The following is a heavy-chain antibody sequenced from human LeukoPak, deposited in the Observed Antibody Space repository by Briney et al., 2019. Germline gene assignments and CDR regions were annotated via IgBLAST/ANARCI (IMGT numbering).Heavy chain of an antibody. D-gene: IGHD3-22*01. CDR1: GGTFSSYA. CDR3: AAVNYHNINGVMNWFDP. J-gene: IGHJ5*02. CDR2: IIPILGIP. Sequence: GASVKVSCKASGGTFSSYAISWVRQAPGQGLEWMGRIIPILGIPNYAQKFQGRVTITADKSTRTAYMELSSLRSEDTAVYYCAAVNYHNINGVMNWFDPWGQGTLVTVSS. V-gene: IGHV1-69*04.